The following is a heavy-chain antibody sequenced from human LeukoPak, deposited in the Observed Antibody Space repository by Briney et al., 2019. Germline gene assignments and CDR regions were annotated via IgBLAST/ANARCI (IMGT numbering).Heavy chain of an antibody. D-gene: IGHD2-15*01. V-gene: IGHV3-43*01. J-gene: IGHJ6*02. CDR3: ARGPNRWWVVSRNWGMDV. Sequence: GGSLRPSCAASGLSIGDNSMHWVRQAPGKGLEWVSLISWDESTTYYSDSVKGRFTVSRDGSKNSLHLQMNSLRTEDTALYYCARGPNRWWVVSRNWGMDVWGQETTVTVSS. CDR2: ISWDESTT. CDR1: GLSIGDNS.